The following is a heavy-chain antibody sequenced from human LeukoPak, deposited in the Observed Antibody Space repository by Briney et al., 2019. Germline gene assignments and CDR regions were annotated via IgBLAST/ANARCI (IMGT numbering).Heavy chain of an antibody. CDR1: RFTFSDYY. Sequence: GGSLRLSCAASRFTFSDYYMSWIRHAPGKGREWVSYISSSGSTIYYTRPVRGRFTISSDNAKNSLYLQMNSLRAEDTAVYYCAREKVTYYYDSSGLAQGSLGMDVWGQGTTVTVSS. D-gene: IGHD3-22*01. V-gene: IGHV3-11*01. J-gene: IGHJ6*02. CDR3: AREKVTYYYDSSGLAQGSLGMDV. CDR2: ISSSGSTI.